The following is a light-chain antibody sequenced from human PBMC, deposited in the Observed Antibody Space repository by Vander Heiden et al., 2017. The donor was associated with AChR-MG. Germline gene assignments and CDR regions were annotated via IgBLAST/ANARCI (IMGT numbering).Light chain of an antibody. CDR2: WAS. J-gene: IGKJ3*01. CDR3: QQYWDTPPT. CDR1: QSILYSSNTQNC. Sequence: DTVMTQPPDSPAVSLRERATTNCKSSQSILYSSNTQNCLAWYQQKPGQSPKLRVSWASTRESGVPDRFSGSGSGTDFTLTISSLQAEDVAVYYCQQYWDTPPTVGPGTKVDIK. V-gene: IGKV4-1*01.